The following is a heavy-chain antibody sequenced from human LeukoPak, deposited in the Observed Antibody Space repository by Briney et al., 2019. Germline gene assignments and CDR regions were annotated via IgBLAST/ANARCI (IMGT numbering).Heavy chain of an antibody. CDR2: IRYDGSNK. V-gene: IGHV3-30*02. CDR1: GFTFSSYG. Sequence: GGSLRPSCAASGFTFSSYGMHWVRQAPGKGLEWVAFIRYDGSNKYYADSVKGRFTISRDNSKNTLYLQMNSLRAEDTAVYYCAKDRGRGSDPDYWGQGTLVTVSS. D-gene: IGHD3-10*01. J-gene: IGHJ4*02. CDR3: AKDRGRGSDPDY.